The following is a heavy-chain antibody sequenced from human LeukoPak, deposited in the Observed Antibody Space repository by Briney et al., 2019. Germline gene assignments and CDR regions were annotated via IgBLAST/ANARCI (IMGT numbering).Heavy chain of an antibody. CDR2: IYYSGST. Sequence: PSETLSLTCTVSGGSISSYYWSWIRQPPGKGLEWIGYIYYSGSTNYNPSLKSRVTISVDTSKNQFSLKLSSVTAADTAVYYCARVDIVVVPAARSYYYYMDVWGKGTTVTVSS. V-gene: IGHV4-59*12. D-gene: IGHD2-2*03. CDR3: ARVDIVVVPAARSYYYYMDV. J-gene: IGHJ6*03. CDR1: GGSISSYY.